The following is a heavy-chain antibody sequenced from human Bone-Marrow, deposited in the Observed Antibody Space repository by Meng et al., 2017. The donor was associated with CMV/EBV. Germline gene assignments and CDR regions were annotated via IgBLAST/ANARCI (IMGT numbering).Heavy chain of an antibody. D-gene: IGHD2-2*01. CDR2: ISYDGSNK. J-gene: IGHJ3*02. CDR3: ARDPNRRIVPAARIVAFDI. Sequence: GESLKFSCAASGSTFSSYAMHWVRQAPGKGLEWVAVISYDGSNKYYADSVKGRFTISRDNSKNTLYLQMNSLRAEDTAVYYCARDPNRRIVPAARIVAFDIWGQGTMVTVSS. V-gene: IGHV3-30-3*01. CDR1: GSTFSSYA.